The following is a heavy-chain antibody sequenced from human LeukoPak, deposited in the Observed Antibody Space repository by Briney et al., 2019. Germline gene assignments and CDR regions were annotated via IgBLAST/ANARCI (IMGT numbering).Heavy chain of an antibody. CDR2: IYYTGVT. Sequence: SETLSLTCTVSGGSISSNGHYWAWIRQPPGKGLEWIGSIYYTGVTFYSPSLKSRVTISVDTSKNQFSLKVISVTAADTAVYYCAREEASAGDYWGQGTLVTVSS. D-gene: IGHD6-13*01. J-gene: IGHJ4*02. CDR1: GGSISSNGHY. CDR3: AREEASAGDY. V-gene: IGHV4-39*01.